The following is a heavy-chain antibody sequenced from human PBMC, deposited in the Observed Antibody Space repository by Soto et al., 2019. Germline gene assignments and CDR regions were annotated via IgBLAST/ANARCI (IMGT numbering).Heavy chain of an antibody. CDR1: GGSISSVYYY. CDR3: ARERDYYYYYGMDV. Sequence: SETLSLTCTVSGGSISSVYYYWSWIRQPPGKGLEWMGYIYYSGSTYSNPSLESRATISVDTSKNQFSLKLSSVTAADTAVYYCARERDYYYYYGMDVWGQGTTVTVSS. D-gene: IGHD2-21*02. J-gene: IGHJ6*02. CDR2: IYYSGST. V-gene: IGHV4-30-4*01.